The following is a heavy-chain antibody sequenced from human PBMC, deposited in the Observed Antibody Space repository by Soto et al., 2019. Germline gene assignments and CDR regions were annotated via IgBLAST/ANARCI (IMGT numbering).Heavy chain of an antibody. J-gene: IGHJ6*02. D-gene: IGHD3-22*01. CDR2: ISYDGSNK. CDR1: GFTFSSYG. CDR3: AKDLSSGYYSDYYYYGMDV. V-gene: IGHV3-30*18. Sequence: GGSLRLSCAASGFTFSSYGMHWVRQAPGKGLEWVAVISYDGSNKYYADSVKGRFTISRDNSKNTLYLQMNSLRAEDTAVYYCAKDLSSGYYSDYYYYGMDVWGQGTTVTVSS.